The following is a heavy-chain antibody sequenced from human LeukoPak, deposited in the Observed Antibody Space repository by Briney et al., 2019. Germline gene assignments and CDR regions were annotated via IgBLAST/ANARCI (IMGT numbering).Heavy chain of an antibody. CDR3: AKDGNYFNFDS. CDR2: ITGTGANT. Sequence: GGSLRLSCAASGFTLKSYAMNWVRQAPGKGLEWVSTITGTGANTYYADSVKGRFTISRDNSWNTLSLQMSSLTAEDTAVYYCAKDGNYFNFDSWGQGTLVTVSS. CDR1: GFTLKSYA. J-gene: IGHJ4*02. V-gene: IGHV3-23*01. D-gene: IGHD1-26*01.